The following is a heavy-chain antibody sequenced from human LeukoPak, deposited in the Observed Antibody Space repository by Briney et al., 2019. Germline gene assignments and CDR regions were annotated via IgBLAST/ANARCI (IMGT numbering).Heavy chain of an antibody. CDR2: IRNKANSYTT. CDR3: ARERYSSTWLDY. Sequence: PGGSLRLSCAASGFTFSDHFMDWVRQAPGKGLEWLGRIRNKANSYTTEYAASVTGRFTISRDDSKNSLYLQMNSLKTEDTAVYYCARERYSSTWLDYWGQGTLVTVSS. D-gene: IGHD6-13*01. V-gene: IGHV3-72*01. J-gene: IGHJ4*02. CDR1: GFTFSDHF.